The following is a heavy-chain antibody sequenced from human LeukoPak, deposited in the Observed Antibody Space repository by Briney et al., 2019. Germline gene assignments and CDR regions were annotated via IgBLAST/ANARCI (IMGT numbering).Heavy chain of an antibody. J-gene: IGHJ4*02. Sequence: PGRTLRLSCAPSGFTFSSEWMPWVRHATGKGLVWVSRISNDGSSTSYADSVKGRFTSSRDNAKNTLYLQMNSLRVEDTAVYYCARVGDFWYGYYPDYWGQGTLVTVSS. V-gene: IGHV3-74*01. CDR2: ISNDGSST. CDR1: GFTFSSEW. CDR3: ARVGDFWYGYYPDY. D-gene: IGHD3-3*01.